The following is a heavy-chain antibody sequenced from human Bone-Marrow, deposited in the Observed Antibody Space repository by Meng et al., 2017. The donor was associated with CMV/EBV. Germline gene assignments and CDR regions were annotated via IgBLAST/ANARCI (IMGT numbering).Heavy chain of an antibody. CDR2: IGSSSSYI. D-gene: IGHD6-13*01. J-gene: IGHJ4*02. CDR1: GFTFSSYS. CDR3: ARVEVHSGGWYGGFDY. Sequence: GGSLRLSCAPSGFTFSSYSFNWVRQAPGMGLEWVSFIGSSSSYIYSADSVKGRFTISRDNAKNSLYLQMNSLRAEDTAVYYCARVEVHSGGWYGGFDYWGQGTLVTGSS. V-gene: IGHV3-21*01.